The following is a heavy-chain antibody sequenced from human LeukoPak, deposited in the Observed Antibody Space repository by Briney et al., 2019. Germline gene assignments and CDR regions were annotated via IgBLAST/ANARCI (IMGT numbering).Heavy chain of an antibody. J-gene: IGHJ6*02. V-gene: IGHV3-9*01. Sequence: GGSLRLSCAASGFTFDDYAMHWVRQAPGKGLEWVSGISWNSGSIGYADSVKGRFTISRDNAKNSLYLQMNSLRAEDTAVYYCARDEPLRFLEWLDVWGQGTTVTVPS. CDR2: ISWNSGSI. CDR3: ARDEPLRFLEWLDV. D-gene: IGHD3-3*01. CDR1: GFTFDDYA.